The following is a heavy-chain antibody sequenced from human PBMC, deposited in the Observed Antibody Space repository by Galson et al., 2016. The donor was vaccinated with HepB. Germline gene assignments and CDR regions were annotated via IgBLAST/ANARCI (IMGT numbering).Heavy chain of an antibody. J-gene: IGHJ3*02. CDR1: GFTFNSFA. D-gene: IGHD3-10*01. Sequence: SLRLSCAASGFTFNSFAMHWVRQAPGRGPEWVAVISYDGSNEYYVDSVQGRFSISRDNSKNTVTLQTNSLRPDDTAVYYCAKGGVIRGFRAAAFDIWGQGTTVVVSS. V-gene: IGHV3-30*18. CDR3: AKGGVIRGFRAAAFDI. CDR2: ISYDGSNE.